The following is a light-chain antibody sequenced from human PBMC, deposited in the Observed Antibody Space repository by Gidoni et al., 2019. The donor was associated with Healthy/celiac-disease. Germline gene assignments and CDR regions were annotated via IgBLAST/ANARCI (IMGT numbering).Light chain of an antibody. Sequence: GDRVTITCRASQGISSALAWYQQKPGKAPKLLIYDASSLESGVPSRFSGSGSGTDFTLTISSLQPEDFATYYCQQFNNYPITFXQXTRLXIK. CDR1: QGISSA. CDR3: QQFNNYPIT. J-gene: IGKJ5*01. CDR2: DAS. V-gene: IGKV1D-13*01.